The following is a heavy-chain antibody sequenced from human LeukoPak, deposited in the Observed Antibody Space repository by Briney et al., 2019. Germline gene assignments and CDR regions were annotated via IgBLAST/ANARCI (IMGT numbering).Heavy chain of an antibody. CDR1: GGSISSSNW. J-gene: IGHJ4*02. CDR3: AIRVGYCSGGSCYLPDY. CDR2: IYHSGST. D-gene: IGHD2-15*01. V-gene: IGHV4-4*02. Sequence: PSGTLSLTCAVSGGSISSSNWWSWVRQPPGKGLEWIGEIYHSGSTNYNPSLKSRVTISVDKSKNQFSLKLSSVTAADTAVYYCAIRVGYCSGGSCYLPDYWGQGTLVTVSS.